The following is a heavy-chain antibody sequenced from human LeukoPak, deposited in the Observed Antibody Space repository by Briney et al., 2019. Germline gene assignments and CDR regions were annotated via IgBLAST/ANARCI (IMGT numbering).Heavy chain of an antibody. Sequence: ASVKVSCKASGYTFTSYAMNWVRQAPGQGLEWMGWINTNTGNPTYAQGFIGRFVFSLDTSVSTAYLQISSLKAEDTAVYYCARDWYYYDSSGPEGFSYVADYWGQGTLVTVSS. CDR3: ARDWYYYDSSGPEGFSYVADY. J-gene: IGHJ4*02. V-gene: IGHV7-4-1*02. CDR1: GYTFTSYA. CDR2: INTNTGNP. D-gene: IGHD3-22*01.